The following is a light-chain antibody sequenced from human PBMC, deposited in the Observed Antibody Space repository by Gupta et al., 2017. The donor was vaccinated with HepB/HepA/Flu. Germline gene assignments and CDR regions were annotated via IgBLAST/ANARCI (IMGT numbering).Light chain of an antibody. CDR2: KAS. CDR3: QQYNGYSS. Sequence: DIQMTQSPSTLSASVGDRVTITCRASQNINNWLAWYQQKPGKAPELLIYKASILQRGVPSRFSGSGSGTEFTLTIRYLEPDDFATYYCQQYNGYSSFGQGTKLEIK. V-gene: IGKV1-5*03. J-gene: IGKJ2*01. CDR1: QNINNW.